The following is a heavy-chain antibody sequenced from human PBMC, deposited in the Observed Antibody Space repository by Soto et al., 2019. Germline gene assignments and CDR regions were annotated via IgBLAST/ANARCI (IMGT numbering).Heavy chain of an antibody. D-gene: IGHD1-1*01. CDR2: ISGSGGST. CDR1: GFTFSSYA. J-gene: IGHJ4*02. V-gene: IGHV3-23*01. CDR3: AKDHHDDDLFDY. Sequence: EVQLLESGGGLVQPGGSLRLSCAASGFTFSSYAMSWVRQAPGKGLEWVSAISGSGGSTYYADSVKGRFTISRDNSKNTLYLQMNSLIAADTAVYYCAKDHHDDDLFDYWGQGTLVTVSS.